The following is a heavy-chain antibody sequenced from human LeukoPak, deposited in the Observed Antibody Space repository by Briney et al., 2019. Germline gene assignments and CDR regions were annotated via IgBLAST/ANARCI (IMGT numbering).Heavy chain of an antibody. D-gene: IGHD6-13*01. CDR2: INPSGGST. Sequence: ASVKVSCKAFGYTFTSYYMHWVRQAPGQGLEWMGTINPSGGSTSYAQNFQGRVTMTSDTSTSTAYMELRSLRSDDTAVYYCARDRGIAEADSFDPWGQGTLVTVSS. CDR1: GYTFTSYY. J-gene: IGHJ5*02. V-gene: IGHV1-46*01. CDR3: ARDRGIAEADSFDP.